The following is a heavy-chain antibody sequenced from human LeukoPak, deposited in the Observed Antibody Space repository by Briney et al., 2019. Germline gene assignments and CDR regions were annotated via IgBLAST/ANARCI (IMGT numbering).Heavy chain of an antibody. Sequence: PGGSLRLSCAASGFTFSSYAMSWVRQAPGKGLEWVSATSGSGGSTYYADSVKGRFTISRDNSKNTLYLQMNSLRAEDTAVYYCAKEAPLTMIVVVIPNYFDYWGQGTLVTVSS. D-gene: IGHD3-22*01. J-gene: IGHJ4*02. CDR3: AKEAPLTMIVVVIPNYFDY. V-gene: IGHV3-23*01. CDR1: GFTFSSYA. CDR2: TSGSGGST.